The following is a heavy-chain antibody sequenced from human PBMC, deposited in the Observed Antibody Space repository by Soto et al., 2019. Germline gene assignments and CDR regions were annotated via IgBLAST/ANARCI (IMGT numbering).Heavy chain of an antibody. J-gene: IGHJ5*02. CDR1: GGSISSYY. V-gene: IGHV4-59*01. D-gene: IGHD2-2*01. CDR2: MYYSGGT. Sequence: QVQLQESGPGLVKPSETLSLTCTVSGGSISSYYWSWLRQPPGKGLEWIGYMYYSGGTNYNPSLKIRVTISEDMSKNQFSLKLSSVTAADTAVYYCARDACISTSCSIGDRWFDPWGQGTLVTVSS. CDR3: ARDACISTSCSIGDRWFDP.